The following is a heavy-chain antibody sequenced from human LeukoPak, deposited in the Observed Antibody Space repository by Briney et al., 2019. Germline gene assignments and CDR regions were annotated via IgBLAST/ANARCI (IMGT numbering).Heavy chain of an antibody. Sequence: SETLSLTCTVSGGSLSSSSYYWGWIRQPPGKGLEWIGSIYYSGSTYYNPSLKSRVTISVDTSKNQFSLKLSSVTAADTAVYYCARLSGYSYPFDYWGQGTLVTVSS. CDR2: IYYSGST. CDR1: GGSLSSSSYY. CDR3: ARLSGYSYPFDY. D-gene: IGHD5-18*01. J-gene: IGHJ4*02. V-gene: IGHV4-39*01.